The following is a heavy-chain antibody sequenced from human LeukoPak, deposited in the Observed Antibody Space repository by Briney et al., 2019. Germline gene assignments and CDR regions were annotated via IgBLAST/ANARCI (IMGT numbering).Heavy chain of an antibody. Sequence: SETLSLTCTVSGDSIRSSSYYWGWIRQPPGKGLEWIGSVYYSGNTYHNPSLKSRVSISLDTSKSHFSLRLMSVTAADTAAYYCARYHNGYDDYWGQGTLVTVPS. D-gene: IGHD5-12*01. V-gene: IGHV4-39*07. CDR1: GDSIRSSSYY. CDR3: ARYHNGYDDY. J-gene: IGHJ4*02. CDR2: VYYSGNT.